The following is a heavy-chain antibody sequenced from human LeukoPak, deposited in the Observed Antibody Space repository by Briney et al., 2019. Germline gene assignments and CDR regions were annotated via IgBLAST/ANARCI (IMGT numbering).Heavy chain of an antibody. CDR3: ARSLIVASEDY. Sequence: AGGSLRLSCAASGFRFDSFYMGWIRQVPGKGLDYIALISASGAVPYYAESVKGRFTISRDNAKNSVSLQMNSLSADDTAVYYRARSLIVASEDYWGQGTLVTVSS. CDR1: GFRFDSFY. V-gene: IGHV3-11*04. CDR2: ISASGAVP. J-gene: IGHJ4*02. D-gene: IGHD3-22*01.